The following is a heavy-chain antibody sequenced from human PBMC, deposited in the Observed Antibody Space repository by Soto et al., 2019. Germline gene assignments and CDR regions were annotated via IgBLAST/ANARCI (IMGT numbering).Heavy chain of an antibody. CDR3: ARRDSYGPPYYFDF. D-gene: IGHD5-18*01. V-gene: IGHV4-59*08. CDR1: GGSISGFY. J-gene: IGHJ4*02. Sequence: QVQLQESGPGLVKPSETLSLTCTVSGGSISGFYWSWIRQPPGKGLEWIGYIYYSGSTNYNPSLKSRVIISVDTSKNQCSLRLDSVTAADTAVYYCARRDSYGPPYYFDFWGEGTLVTVSS. CDR2: IYYSGST.